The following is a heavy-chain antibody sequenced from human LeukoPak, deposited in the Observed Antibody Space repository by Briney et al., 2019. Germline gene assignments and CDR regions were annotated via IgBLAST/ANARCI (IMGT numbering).Heavy chain of an antibody. CDR3: ARAWEAVAGTDY. D-gene: IGHD6-19*01. CDR1: GFTVSSNY. V-gene: IGHV3-66*02. J-gene: IGHJ4*02. Sequence: PGGSLRLSCAASGFTVSSNYMSWVRQAPGKGLEWVSVIYSGGSTYYADSVKGRFTISRDNSKNTLYLQMNSLRAEDTAVYYCARAWEAVAGTDYWGQGTLVTVSS. CDR2: IYSGGST.